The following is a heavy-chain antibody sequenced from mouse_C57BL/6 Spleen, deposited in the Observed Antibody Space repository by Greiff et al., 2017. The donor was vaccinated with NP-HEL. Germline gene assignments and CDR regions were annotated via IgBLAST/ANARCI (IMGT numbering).Heavy chain of an antibody. Sequence: VKLQQPGAELVRPGTSVKLSCKASGYTFTSYWMHWVKQRPGQGLEWIGVIDPSDSYTNYNQKFKGKATLTVDTSSSTAYMQLSSLTSEDSAVYYCARVGSSSFAYWGQGTLVTVSA. CDR3: ARVGSSSFAY. V-gene: IGHV1-59*01. J-gene: IGHJ3*01. CDR2: IDPSDSYT. D-gene: IGHD1-1*01. CDR1: GYTFTSYW.